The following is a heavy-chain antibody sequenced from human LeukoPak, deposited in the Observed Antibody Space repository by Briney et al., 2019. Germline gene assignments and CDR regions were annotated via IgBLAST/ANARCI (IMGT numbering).Heavy chain of an antibody. CDR1: GYTFRNYG. D-gene: IGHD6-13*01. CDR2: ISPYNGNT. Sequence: ASVKVSCKTSGYTFRNYGITWVRQIPGQGLEWMGWISPYNGNTNYAQKLQGRVTMTTDTSTSTAYMELSRLRSDDTAVYYCAREGIAAAGTGYYFDYWGQGTLVTVSS. V-gene: IGHV1-18*01. J-gene: IGHJ4*02. CDR3: AREGIAAAGTGYYFDY.